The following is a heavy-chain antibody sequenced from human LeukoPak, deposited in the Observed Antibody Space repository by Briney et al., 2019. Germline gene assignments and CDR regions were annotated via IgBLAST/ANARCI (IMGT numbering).Heavy chain of an antibody. J-gene: IGHJ4*02. CDR3: AKSDAYGSGSYADY. CDR1: GFTFDDYA. CDR2: ISWDGGST. D-gene: IGHD3-10*01. V-gene: IGHV3-43D*03. Sequence: PGGSLRLSCAASGFTFDDYAMHWVRQAPGKGLEWVSLISWDGGSTYCADSVKGRFTISRDNSKNSLYLQMNSLRAEDTALYYCAKSDAYGSGSYADYWGQGTLVTVSS.